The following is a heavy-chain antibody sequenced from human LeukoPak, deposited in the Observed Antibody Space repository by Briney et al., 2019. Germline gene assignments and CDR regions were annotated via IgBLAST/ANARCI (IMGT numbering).Heavy chain of an antibody. J-gene: IGHJ4*02. V-gene: IGHV3-23*01. CDR1: GFTFSSYA. CDR3: AKDRGSWSVGYFDY. CDR2: ISGSGGST. Sequence: GGSLRLSCAASGFTFSSYAMSWVRQAPEKGLEWVSAISGSGGSTYYADSVKGRFTISRDNSKNTLYLQMNSLRAEDTAVYYCAKDRGSWSVGYFDYWGQGTLVTVSS. D-gene: IGHD6-13*01.